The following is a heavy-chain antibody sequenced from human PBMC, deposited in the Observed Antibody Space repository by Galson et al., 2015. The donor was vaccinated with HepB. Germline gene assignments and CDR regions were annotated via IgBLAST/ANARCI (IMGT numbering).Heavy chain of an antibody. CDR1: GFTFSSYA. Sequence: SLRLSCAASGFTFSSYAMSWVRQAPGKGLEWVSAISGSGGSTYYEDSVKGRFTISRDNSKNTLYLQMNSLRAEDTAVYYCAKGRGPYSSNWYYFDYWGQGTLVTVSS. CDR3: AKGRGPYSSNWYYFDY. J-gene: IGHJ4*02. CDR2: ISGSGGST. D-gene: IGHD6-13*01. V-gene: IGHV3-23*01.